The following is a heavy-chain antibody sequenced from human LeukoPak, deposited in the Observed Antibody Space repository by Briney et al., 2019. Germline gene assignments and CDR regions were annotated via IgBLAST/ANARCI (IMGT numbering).Heavy chain of an antibody. Sequence: AGGSLRLSCAASGFTFSSNWMSWVRQAPGKGLERVSIIRQDGSDKYYMDSVKGRFTISRDNATNSLSLQMNSLRVEDTAVYYCARDRDCGDGGCYPHFDYWGQGVRVTVSS. CDR2: IRQDGSDK. J-gene: IGHJ4*02. D-gene: IGHD2-15*01. V-gene: IGHV3-7*01. CDR1: GFTFSSNW. CDR3: ARDRDCGDGGCYPHFDY.